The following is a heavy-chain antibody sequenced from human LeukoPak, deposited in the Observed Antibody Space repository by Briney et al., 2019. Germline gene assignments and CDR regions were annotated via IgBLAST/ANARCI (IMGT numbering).Heavy chain of an antibody. J-gene: IGHJ4*02. CDR1: AFPFSSYS. Sequence: PGGSLRLSCAASAFPFSSYSMSWVRHAPGKGLEWVSYISGSGKTIYYADSVKGRFTISRDNTKNSLYLQMNSLGAEDTAVYYCARDWDVDTAMVTVDYWDQGTLVTVSS. CDR3: ARDWDVDTAMVTVDY. V-gene: IGHV3-48*01. D-gene: IGHD5-18*01. CDR2: ISGSGKTI.